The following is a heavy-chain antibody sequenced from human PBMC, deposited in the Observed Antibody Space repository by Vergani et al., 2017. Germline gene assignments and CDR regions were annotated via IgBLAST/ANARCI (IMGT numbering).Heavy chain of an antibody. CDR2: ISGSGCNT. CDR1: GFTFNNYA. Sequence: EVQLLESGGDLVQPGGSLRLSCAASGFTFNNYAMNWVRQAPGKGLEWVSGISGSGCNTYYAGSVKGRFTIARDSSKNTLYLQMNSLSAGDTAVYYCAKANPRNSGYDYLYYYHAMDVWCQGTTVTVSS. CDR3: AKANPRNSGYDYLYYYHAMDV. V-gene: IGHV3-23*01. D-gene: IGHD5-12*01. J-gene: IGHJ6*02.